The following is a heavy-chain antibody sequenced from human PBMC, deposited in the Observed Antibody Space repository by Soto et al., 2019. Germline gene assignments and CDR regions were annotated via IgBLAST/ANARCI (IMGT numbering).Heavy chain of an antibody. CDR3: AKSKTVVPAATIDY. Sequence: EVQLLESGGGLVQPGGSLRLSCAASGFTFSSYAMSWVRQAPGKGLEWVSAISGSGGSTYYADSVKGRFTISRDNSKNTLYLQKNSLRAEDTAVYYCAKSKTVVPAATIDYWGQGTLVTVSS. V-gene: IGHV3-23*01. CDR1: GFTFSSYA. D-gene: IGHD2-2*01. J-gene: IGHJ4*02. CDR2: ISGSGGST.